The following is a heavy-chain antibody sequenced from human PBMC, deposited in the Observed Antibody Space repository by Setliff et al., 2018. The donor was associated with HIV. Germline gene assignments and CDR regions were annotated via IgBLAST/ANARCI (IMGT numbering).Heavy chain of an antibody. J-gene: IGHJ4*02. CDR1: GYSFSSGYY. D-gene: IGHD1-26*01. CDR2: IYHSGST. CDR3: AREVRWELPQGFDH. V-gene: IGHV4-38-2*02. Sequence: PSETLSLTCAVSGYSFSSGYYWGWIRQPPGKGLEWIGSIYHSGSTYYNPSLKSRVTISVDTSKNQFSLKLSSVTAADTAVYYCAREVRWELPQGFDHWGQGSQVTVSS.